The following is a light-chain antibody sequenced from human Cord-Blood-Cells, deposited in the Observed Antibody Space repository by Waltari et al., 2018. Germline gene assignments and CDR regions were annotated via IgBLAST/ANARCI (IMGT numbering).Light chain of an antibody. CDR2: QDS. Sequence: SYELTQPPSVSVSPGQTASITCSGDNLGDKYACWYQQKPGQSPVLVIYQDSKRPSGIPERFSGSNSGNTATLTISGTQAMDEADYYCQAWDNSTASWVFGGGTKLTVL. CDR3: QAWDNSTASWV. CDR1: NLGDKY. J-gene: IGLJ3*02. V-gene: IGLV3-1*01.